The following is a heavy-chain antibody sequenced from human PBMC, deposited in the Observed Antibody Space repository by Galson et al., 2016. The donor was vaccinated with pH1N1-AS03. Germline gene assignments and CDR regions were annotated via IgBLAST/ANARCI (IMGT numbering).Heavy chain of an antibody. Sequence: SLRLSCAASGFTFTSSWMHWVRQVPGKGPVWVSHINEDGYTRRYAESVRGRFTASRDNSKSTLYLQMNSLRGDDTAVYYCARGSGSPHWFDPWGQGTQVTVSS. J-gene: IGHJ5*02. CDR2: INEDGYTR. CDR1: GFTFTSSW. V-gene: IGHV3-74*01. CDR3: ARGSGSPHWFDP. D-gene: IGHD3-3*01.